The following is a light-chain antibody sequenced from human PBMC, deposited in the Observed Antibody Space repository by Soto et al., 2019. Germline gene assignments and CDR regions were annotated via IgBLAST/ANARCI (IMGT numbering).Light chain of an antibody. V-gene: IGKV3-20*01. J-gene: IGKJ1*01. Sequence: FKQSPGSLSLSPKERASPACRASQSVSNNYLAWYQQKPGQAPRLLIYGASNRATGIPDRFSGSGSGTDFTLTISRLEPEDFAVYYCQQYGSSGTFGQGTKVDIK. CDR2: GAS. CDR3: QQYGSSGT. CDR1: QSVSNNY.